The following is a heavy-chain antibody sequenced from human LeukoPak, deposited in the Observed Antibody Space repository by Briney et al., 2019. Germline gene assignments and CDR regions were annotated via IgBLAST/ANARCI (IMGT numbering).Heavy chain of an antibody. CDR1: GGSISSHY. D-gene: IGHD5-12*01. CDR2: IYYSGST. V-gene: IGHV4-59*11. J-gene: IGHJ4*02. CDR3: ARDLGSSDDY. Sequence: SSETLSLTCTVSGGSISSHYGSLIRQPPGKRLEWIGYIYYSGSTNYNPSLKSRVTISGDTSKNQFSLKLSSVTAADTAVYYCARDLGSSDDYWGQGTLVTVSS.